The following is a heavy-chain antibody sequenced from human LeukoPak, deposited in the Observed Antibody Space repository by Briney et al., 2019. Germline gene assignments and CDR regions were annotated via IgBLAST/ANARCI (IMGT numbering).Heavy chain of an antibody. CDR3: ARDMEYCSGGSCYDAFDI. V-gene: IGHV1-69*01. Sequence: SVKVSCKASGGTFSSYAISWVRQAPGQGLEWMGGIIPMFGKANYAQKFQGRVTITADESTSTAYMELSSLRSEDTAVYYCARDMEYCSGGSCYDAFDIWGQGTMVTVSS. CDR1: GGTFSSYA. D-gene: IGHD2-15*01. CDR2: IIPMFGKA. J-gene: IGHJ3*02.